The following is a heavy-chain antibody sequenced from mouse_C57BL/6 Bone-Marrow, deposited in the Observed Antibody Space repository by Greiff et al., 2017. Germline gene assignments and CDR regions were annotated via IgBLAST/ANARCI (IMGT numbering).Heavy chain of an antibody. V-gene: IGHV5-4*01. CDR2: ISDGGSYT. D-gene: IGHD1-1*01. CDR3: ARIYYYGLCDD. CDR1: GFTFSSYA. Sequence: EVQLMESGGGLVKPGGSLKLSCAASGFTFSSYAMSWVRQTPEKRLEWVATISDGGSYTYYPDNVKGRFTISRDNAKNNLYLQMSHQKAEDTAMYDCARIYYYGLCDDWGQGTTLTVSS. J-gene: IGHJ2*01.